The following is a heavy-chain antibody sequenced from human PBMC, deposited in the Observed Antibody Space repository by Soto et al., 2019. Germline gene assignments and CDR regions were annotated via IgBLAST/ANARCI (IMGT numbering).Heavy chain of an antibody. V-gene: IGHV4-39*01. Sequence: PSETLSLTCTVSGTSISNSRYYWGWIRQPPGKGLEWIGYLYYSGSTYFNPSLKSRVTVSVDTSKNQFSLKLSSVTAADTAAYYCARHPSDFWFDPWGQGTLVTVSS. CDR1: GTSISNSRYY. CDR3: ARHPSDFWFDP. CDR2: LYYSGST. D-gene: IGHD2-21*02. J-gene: IGHJ5*02.